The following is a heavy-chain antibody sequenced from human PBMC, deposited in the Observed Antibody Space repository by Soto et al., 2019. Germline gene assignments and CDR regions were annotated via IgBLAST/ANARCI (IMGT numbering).Heavy chain of an antibody. CDR3: ARYIVATILDAFDI. Sequence: PPETLSPTCTVSGGSISSGGYYWSWIRQHPGKGLEWIGYIYYSGSTYYNPSLKSRVTISVDTSKNQFSLKLSSVTAADTAVYYCARYIVATILDAFDIWGQGTMVTVSS. CDR1: GGSISSGGYY. J-gene: IGHJ3*02. V-gene: IGHV4-31*03. CDR2: IYYSGST. D-gene: IGHD5-12*01.